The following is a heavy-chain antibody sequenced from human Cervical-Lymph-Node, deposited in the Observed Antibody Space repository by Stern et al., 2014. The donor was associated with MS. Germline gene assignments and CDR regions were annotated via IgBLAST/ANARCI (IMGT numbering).Heavy chain of an antibody. D-gene: IGHD1-7*01. CDR1: GFSVSSNY. CDR2: IYSDGRT. Sequence: EVHLVESGGGVIQPGGSLTLTCAASGFSVSSNYVTWVRQAPGKGLQYVSVIYSDGRTYYADSVKGRFTISRDTSENTVYLQMSSLKADDTAVYYCARAYRTWNYALYFDQWGQGTLVAVSS. CDR3: ARAYRTWNYALYFDQ. V-gene: IGHV3-53*01. J-gene: IGHJ4*02.